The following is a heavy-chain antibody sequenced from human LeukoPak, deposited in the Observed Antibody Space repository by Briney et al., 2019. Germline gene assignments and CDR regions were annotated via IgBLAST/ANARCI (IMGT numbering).Heavy chain of an antibody. J-gene: IGHJ6*02. Sequence: SVSVSCRASGGTFSSDAMSWGGQDPGQGGEGRGGIIPIFGAANYAHKFQGRVTITAHQSPSTAYIELSSLSSEPTAVYYCASANVTIVLVPAADYYYGMDVWGQGTTVTVSS. CDR3: ASANVTIVLVPAADYYYGMDV. V-gene: IGHV1-69*01. CDR2: IIPIFGAA. CDR1: GGTFSSDA. D-gene: IGHD2-2*01.